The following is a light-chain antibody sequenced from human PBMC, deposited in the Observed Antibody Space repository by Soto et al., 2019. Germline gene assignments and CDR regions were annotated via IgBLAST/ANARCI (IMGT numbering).Light chain of an antibody. Sequence: QSVLTQPASVSGSPGQSITISCTGTSRDVGAYNYDSWYQQHHPGEAPNLIIYDVSHRPSGVSNRFSGSKSGNTASLTISVLQTEDEADYYCSSYTSATTYVFGTGTKVTVL. CDR1: SRDVGAYNY. V-gene: IGLV2-14*03. CDR3: SSYTSATTYV. J-gene: IGLJ1*01. CDR2: DVS.